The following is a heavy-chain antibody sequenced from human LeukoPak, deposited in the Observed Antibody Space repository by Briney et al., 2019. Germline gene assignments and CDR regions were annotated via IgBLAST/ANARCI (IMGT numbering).Heavy chain of an antibody. CDR2: ISSSGNSR. V-gene: IGHV3-21*04. CDR1: GFILSNYR. Sequence: PGGSLRLSCAASGFILSNYRMNWVRQAPGKRLEWVSYISSSGNSREYADSVKGRFTISRDNARDSLHLQMNSLRAEDTAVYYCAKHEYCSGTSCSLDYWGQGTLVTVSS. CDR3: AKHEYCSGTSCSLDY. J-gene: IGHJ4*02. D-gene: IGHD2-15*01.